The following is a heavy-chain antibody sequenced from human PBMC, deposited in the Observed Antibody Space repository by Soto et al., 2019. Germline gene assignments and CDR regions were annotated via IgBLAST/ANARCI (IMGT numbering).Heavy chain of an antibody. V-gene: IGHV3-21*01. D-gene: IGHD2-2*01. CDR2: ISSSSSYI. CDR1: GFTFSSYS. J-gene: IGHJ4*02. Sequence: GGSLSLSCAASGFTFSSYSMNWVRQAPGKGLEWVSSISSSSSYIYYADSVKGRFTISRDNAKNSLYLQMNSLRAEDTAVYYCARVGCSSTSCYDFNYWGQGTLVTVSS. CDR3: ARVGCSSTSCYDFNY.